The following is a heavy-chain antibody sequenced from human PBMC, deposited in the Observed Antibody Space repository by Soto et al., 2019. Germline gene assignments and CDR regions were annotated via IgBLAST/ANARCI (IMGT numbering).Heavy chain of an antibody. CDR3: XXXXXXXAXX. V-gene: IGHV3-23*01. J-gene: IGHJ3*01. Sequence: EVQLLESGGGLVQPGGSLRLSCAASGFTFSSYAMSWVRQAPGKGLEWVSAISGSGGSTYYADSVKGRFTISRDNSXXXXXXXXXXXXXXDTXXXXXXXXXXXXAXXXGQGTMVTVSS. CDR2: ISGSGGST. CDR1: GFTFSSYA.